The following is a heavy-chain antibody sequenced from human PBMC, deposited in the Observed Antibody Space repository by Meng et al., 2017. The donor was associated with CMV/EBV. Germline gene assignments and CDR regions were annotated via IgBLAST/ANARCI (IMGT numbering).Heavy chain of an antibody. CDR1: GDSISGYY. D-gene: IGHD3-3*01. CDR3: ARVREGFWSGFSTFDY. V-gene: IGHV4-59*01. J-gene: IGHJ4*02. Sequence: SETLSLTCTVSGDSISGYYWSWIRQPPGKGLEWIGHIHDSGSTYYNPSLKSRVTISVDTSKNQFSLQLSSVTAADTAVYYCARVREGFWSGFSTFDYWGQGTLVTVSS. CDR2: IHDSGST.